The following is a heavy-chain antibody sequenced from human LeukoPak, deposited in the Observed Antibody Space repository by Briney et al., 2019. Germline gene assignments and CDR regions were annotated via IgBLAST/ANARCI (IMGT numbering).Heavy chain of an antibody. CDR2: IYTTGSA. CDR3: ARGRELTGVAGHCSFDY. D-gene: IGHD1-26*01. V-gene: IGHV4-4*07. J-gene: IGHJ4*02. CDR1: TGSMSGYF. Sequence: SETLSLTCTVSTGSMSGYFWTWLRQPAGKGLEWIGRIYTTGSAYYNPSLESRVTFSLDTSNNQFSLDVTSVTAADTAVYFCARGRELTGVAGHCSFDYWGQGILVSVSS.